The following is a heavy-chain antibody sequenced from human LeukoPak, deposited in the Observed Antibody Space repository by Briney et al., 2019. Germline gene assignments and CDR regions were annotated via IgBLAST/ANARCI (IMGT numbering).Heavy chain of an antibody. CDR2: VYYSGST. CDR1: GGSISSYY. Sequence: SETLSLTCTVSGGSISSYYWSWIRQPPGKRLEWVGDVYYSGSTNYNPSLKSRVTISIGTSKNHFSLKLNSVTAADTAVYYCARGWYSSSWYSPGYDYWGQGTLVTVSS. CDR3: ARGWYSSSWYSPGYDY. D-gene: IGHD6-13*01. J-gene: IGHJ4*02. V-gene: IGHV4-59*01.